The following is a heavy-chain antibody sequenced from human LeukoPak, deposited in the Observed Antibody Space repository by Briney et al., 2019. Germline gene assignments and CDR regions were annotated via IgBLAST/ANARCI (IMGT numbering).Heavy chain of an antibody. Sequence: PSETLSLTCTVSGGSISGGSYYWSWIRQPAGKGLEWIGRIYTSGSTNYNPSLKSRVTISVDTSKNQFSLKLSSVTAADTAVYYCARATRRITMIVVVNTYAFDIWGQGTMVTVSS. CDR1: GGSISGGSYY. V-gene: IGHV4-61*02. D-gene: IGHD3-22*01. J-gene: IGHJ3*02. CDR2: IYTSGST. CDR3: ARATRRITMIVVVNTYAFDI.